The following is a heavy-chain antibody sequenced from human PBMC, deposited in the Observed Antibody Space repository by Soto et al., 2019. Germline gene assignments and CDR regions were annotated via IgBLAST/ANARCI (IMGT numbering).Heavy chain of an antibody. J-gene: IGHJ6*02. Sequence: SETLSLTCAVYGGSFSGYYWSWIRQPPGKGLEWIGEINHSGSTNYNPSIKSRVNISVDTSKNQFSLKMSSVTAADTAVFYFARGRHSYGYGYYYYGMDVWGQGTTVTVSS. D-gene: IGHD5-18*01. CDR1: GGSFSGYY. CDR3: ARGRHSYGYGYYYYGMDV. V-gene: IGHV4-34*01. CDR2: INHSGST.